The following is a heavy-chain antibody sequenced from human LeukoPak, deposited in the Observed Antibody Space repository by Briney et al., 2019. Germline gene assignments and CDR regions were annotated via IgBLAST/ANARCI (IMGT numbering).Heavy chain of an antibody. Sequence: GGSLRLSCAASGFTFSSYGMHWVRQAPGKGLEWVAFIRYDGSNKYYADSVKGRFTISRDNSKNTLYLQMNSLRAEDTAVYYCAKREEMATIIDYWGQGTLVTVSS. CDR3: AKREEMATIIDY. CDR2: IRYDGSNK. D-gene: IGHD5-24*01. J-gene: IGHJ4*02. CDR1: GFTFSSYG. V-gene: IGHV3-30*02.